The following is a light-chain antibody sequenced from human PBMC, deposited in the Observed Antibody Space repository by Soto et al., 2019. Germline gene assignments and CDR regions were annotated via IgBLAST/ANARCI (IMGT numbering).Light chain of an antibody. J-gene: IGKJ4*01. Sequence: EIVLTQSPATLSLSPGDRATLSCRASQSISSHLAWYHQRPVHVVRRLIYDASHRATGIPVRFSGSGSGTDFTLTINNLEPEEFAVEFGQQRNDGLTCGGGSKVEIK. CDR3: QQRNDGLT. V-gene: IGKV3-11*01. CDR1: QSISSH. CDR2: DAS.